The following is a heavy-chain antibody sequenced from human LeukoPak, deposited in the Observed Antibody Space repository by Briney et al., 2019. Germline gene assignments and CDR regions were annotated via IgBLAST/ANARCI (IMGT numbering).Heavy chain of an antibody. J-gene: IGHJ4*02. V-gene: IGHV3-23*01. D-gene: IGHD1-26*01. CDR3: AKENPVGGTNYFDY. CDR2: ITGSGDST. Sequence: GGSLRLSCAASGFIFSTYPMSWVRQAPGKGLEWVSAITGSGDSTFYADSVKGRCTISRDNSKNTLSLQMNTLRAEDTAVYYCAKENPVGGTNYFDYWGQGTLVTVSS. CDR1: GFIFSTYP.